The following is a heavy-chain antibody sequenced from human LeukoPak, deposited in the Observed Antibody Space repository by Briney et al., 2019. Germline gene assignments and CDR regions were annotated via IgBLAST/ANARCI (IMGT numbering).Heavy chain of an antibody. V-gene: IGHV3-30*18. CDR3: AKDIWGY. J-gene: IGHJ4*02. D-gene: IGHD3-16*01. CDR2: ISYDGSNK. CDR1: GFTFSSYG. Sequence: HPGGSLRLSCAASGFTFSSYGMHWVRQAPGKGLEWVAVISYDGSNKYYADSVKGRFTISRDNSKNTLYLQMNNLRAEDTAVYYCAKDIWGYWGQGTLVTVSS.